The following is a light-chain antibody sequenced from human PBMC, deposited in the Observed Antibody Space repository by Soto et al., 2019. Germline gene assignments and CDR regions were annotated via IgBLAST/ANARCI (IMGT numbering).Light chain of an antibody. CDR1: QSLLSSNGNNY. CDR2: LGS. V-gene: IGKV2-28*01. CDR3: MQGLTTPLT. Sequence: DIVLTQSPLSLPVTPGEPASISCRSSQSLLSSNGNNYLDCYLQKPGQSPQVPIYLGSNRASGVPDRFSGSGSGTAFTLKISRVEAEDVGVYYCMQGLTTPLTFGGGTKVEIK. J-gene: IGKJ4*01.